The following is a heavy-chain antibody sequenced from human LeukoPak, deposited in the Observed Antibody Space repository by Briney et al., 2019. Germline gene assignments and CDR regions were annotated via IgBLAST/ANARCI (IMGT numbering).Heavy chain of an antibody. CDR3: ARVGSCYIGVKVAASYYFDY. Sequence: GGSLRLSRAASGFTFSSHSMKWVRQAPGKGLEWVSSISSSSSYIYYADSVKGRFTISRDNAKNSLYLQMNSLRAEDTAVYYCARVGSCYIGVKVAASYYFDYWGQGTLVTVSS. CDR2: ISSSSSYI. CDR1: GFTFSSHS. D-gene: IGHD2-15*01. J-gene: IGHJ4*02. V-gene: IGHV3-21*01.